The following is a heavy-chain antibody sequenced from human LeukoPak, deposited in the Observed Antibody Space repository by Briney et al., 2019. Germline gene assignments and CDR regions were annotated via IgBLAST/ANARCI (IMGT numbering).Heavy chain of an antibody. D-gene: IGHD5-24*01. Sequence: GGCLRLSCAVSGFTFSTYGMHWVRQAPGKGLEWVAFIRYDGSNKYCADSVKGRFTISRDNSKNTLYLQMNSLRAEGTAVYYCAKDFYNYYGAGPFDYWGQGTLVTVSS. V-gene: IGHV3-30*02. J-gene: IGHJ4*02. CDR3: AKDFYNYYGAGPFDY. CDR2: IRYDGSNK. CDR1: GFTFSTYG.